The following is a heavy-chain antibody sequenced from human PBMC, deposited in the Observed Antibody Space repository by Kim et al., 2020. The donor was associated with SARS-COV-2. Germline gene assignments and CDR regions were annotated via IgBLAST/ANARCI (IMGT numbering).Heavy chain of an antibody. V-gene: IGHV4-39*01. CDR1: GGSISSSSYY. CDR3: SRRVRIPIYNNNCFDP. CDR2: IYYIGST. J-gene: IGHJ5*02. Sequence: SETLSLTCTVSGGSISSSSYYWGWIRQPPGKGLEWIGSIYYIGSTYYNPSLTSRVTISVDTSKNQFSLQLLSLTAAATAAYYCSRRVRIPIYNNNCFDP. D-gene: IGHD1-20*01.